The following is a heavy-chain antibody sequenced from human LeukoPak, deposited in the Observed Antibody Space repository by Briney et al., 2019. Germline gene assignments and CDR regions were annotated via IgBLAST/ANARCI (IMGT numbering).Heavy chain of an antibody. CDR3: ARLGFSGDY. D-gene: IGHD3-16*01. V-gene: IGHV4-34*01. CDR1: GVSVSGYY. J-gene: IGHJ4*02. Sequence: SETLSLTCAVYGVSVSGYYWSWIRQPPGKGLEWIGEINHSGSTNYNPSLKSRVTISVDTSKNQFSLKLSSVTAADTAVYYCARLGFSGDYWGQGTLVTVSS. CDR2: INHSGST.